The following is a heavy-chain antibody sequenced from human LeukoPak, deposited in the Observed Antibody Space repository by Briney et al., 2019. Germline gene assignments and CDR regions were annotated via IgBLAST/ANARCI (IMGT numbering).Heavy chain of an antibody. CDR1: GFTFSSFA. CDR3: AKDCSAGTCFDS. J-gene: IGHJ4*02. V-gene: IGHV3-23*01. D-gene: IGHD6-13*01. CDR2: ISGIGGSA. Sequence: GGSLRLSCAASGFTFSSFATSWVRQAPGQGLEWVSGISGIGGSANYADSVKGRFTISRDNSKNTLFLQMNSLRAEDTAIYYCAKDCSAGTCFDSWGQGTLVTVSS.